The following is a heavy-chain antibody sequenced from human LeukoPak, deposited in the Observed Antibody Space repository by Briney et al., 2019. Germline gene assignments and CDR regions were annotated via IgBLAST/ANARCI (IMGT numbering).Heavy chain of an antibody. Sequence: GASVKVSCKASGYTFTSYAMHWVRQAPGQRLEWMGWINASNGNTKYSQKFQGRVTITRDTSASTAYMELSSLRSEDTAVYYCARVQLGYFDYWGQGTLVTVSS. J-gene: IGHJ4*02. D-gene: IGHD6-13*01. CDR2: INASNGNT. V-gene: IGHV1-3*01. CDR3: ARVQLGYFDY. CDR1: GYTFTSYA.